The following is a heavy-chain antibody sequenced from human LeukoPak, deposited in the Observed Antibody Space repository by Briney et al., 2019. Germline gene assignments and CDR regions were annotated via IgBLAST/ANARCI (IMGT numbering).Heavy chain of an antibody. J-gene: IGHJ4*02. V-gene: IGHV3-53*01. CDR2: IYSGGST. Sequence: GSLRLSCAASGFTVSSNYMSWVRQAPGKGLEWVSVIYSGGSTYYADSVKGRFTISRDNAKNSLYLQMNSLRAEDTAVYYCARAYGGSYDYWGQGTLVTVSS. CDR1: GFTVSSNY. D-gene: IGHD1-26*01. CDR3: ARAYGGSYDY.